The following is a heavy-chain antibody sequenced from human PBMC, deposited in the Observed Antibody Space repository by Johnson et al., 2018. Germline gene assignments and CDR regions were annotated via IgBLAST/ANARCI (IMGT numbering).Heavy chain of an antibody. V-gene: IGHV1-69*01. D-gene: IGHD6-6*01. CDR1: GGTFSSYA. CDR3: ARDHGEQLVWGV. Sequence: QVQLVESGAEVKKPGASVKVSCKASGGTFSSYAISWVRQAPGQGLEWMGGIIPIFGTANYAQKFQGRVTITADESTSTACMELSSRRAEATAVYYWARDHGEQLVWGVWGQGTTVTVSS. CDR2: IIPIFGTA. J-gene: IGHJ6*02.